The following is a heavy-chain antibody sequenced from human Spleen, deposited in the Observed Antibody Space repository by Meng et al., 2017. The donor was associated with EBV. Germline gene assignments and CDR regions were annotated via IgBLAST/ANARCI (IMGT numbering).Heavy chain of an antibody. J-gene: IGHJ5*02. CDR1: GGSNSSSSW. CDR2: IYHTGST. Sequence: QVPLAESGPGLGNPSGTLSFTCAVSGGSNSSSSWWSWVRQAPGKGLEWIGEIYHTGSTTYNPALESRVTISVDKSKNQISLNLRSVTAADTAVYYCAQRERWGLDPWGQGTLVTVSS. CDR3: AQRERWGLDP. D-gene: IGHD3-16*01. V-gene: IGHV4-4*02.